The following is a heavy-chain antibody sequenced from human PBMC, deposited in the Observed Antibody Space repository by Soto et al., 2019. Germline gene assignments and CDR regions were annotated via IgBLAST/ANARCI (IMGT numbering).Heavy chain of an antibody. V-gene: IGHV3-23*01. CDR3: AKDTRTSWLWSGYPGGPLFDY. CDR2: ISGSGGST. CDR1: GFTFSSYA. D-gene: IGHD3-3*01. J-gene: IGHJ4*02. Sequence: EVQLLESGGGLVQPGGSLRLSCAASGFTFSSYAMSWVRQAPGKGLEWVSAISGSGGSTYYADSVKGRFTISRDNSKNTLYLQMNSLRADDTAVYYCAKDTRTSWLWSGYPGGPLFDYWGQGTLVTGSS.